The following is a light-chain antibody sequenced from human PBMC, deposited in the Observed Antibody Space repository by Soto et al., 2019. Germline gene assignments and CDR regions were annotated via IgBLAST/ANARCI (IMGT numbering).Light chain of an antibody. Sequence: EIVMTQSPATLSESPGERATLSCRASQSVSSNLAWYQQKRGQAPRLLIYGTSTRATGIPARCSGSGSGTEFTLTISSLQSEDFAVYYCQQYNKWPLTFGGGTKVEIK. CDR2: GTS. V-gene: IGKV3-15*01. J-gene: IGKJ4*01. CDR1: QSVSSN. CDR3: QQYNKWPLT.